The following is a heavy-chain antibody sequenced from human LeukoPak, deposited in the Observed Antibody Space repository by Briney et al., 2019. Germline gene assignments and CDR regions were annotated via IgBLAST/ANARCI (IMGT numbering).Heavy chain of an antibody. D-gene: IGHD3-10*01. J-gene: IGHJ6*04. V-gene: IGHV3-43D*04. CDR3: AKVYYYGWVSYYNVDYYYGRDV. Sequence: GGSLRLSCAASGFTFADYAMHGARQAPGKGLEWVSLNSWDGGRPYYEDPVKGRFRISRDNSKNSLYLQMNILRAEDTDLYDYAKVYYYGWVSYYNVDYYYGRDVWGKGTTVRVS. CDR1: GFTFADYA. CDR2: NSWDGGRP.